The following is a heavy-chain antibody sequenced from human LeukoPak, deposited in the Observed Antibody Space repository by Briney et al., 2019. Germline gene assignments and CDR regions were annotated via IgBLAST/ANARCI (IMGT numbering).Heavy chain of an antibody. CDR2: IIPIFGTA. V-gene: IGHV1-69*06. Sequence: ASVKVSCKASGGTFSGYAISWVRQAPGQGLEWMGGIIPIFGTANYAQKFQGRVTITADKSTGTAYMELSSLRSDDTAVYYCARGTGEGYTYGRYYFDYWGQGTLVTVSS. CDR3: ARGTGEGYTYGRYYFDY. CDR1: GGTFSGYA. J-gene: IGHJ4*02. D-gene: IGHD5-18*01.